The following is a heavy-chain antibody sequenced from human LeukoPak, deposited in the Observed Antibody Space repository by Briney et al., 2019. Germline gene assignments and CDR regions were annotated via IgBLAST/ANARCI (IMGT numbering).Heavy chain of an antibody. D-gene: IGHD4-11*01. CDR1: GFTFSSYS. J-gene: IGHJ6*03. V-gene: IGHV3-21*01. CDR2: ISSSSSYI. CDR3: ARDGQTVRGLYYMDV. Sequence: GGSLRLSCAASGFTFSSYSMNWVRQAPGKGLEWVSSISSSSSYIYYADSVKGRFTISRDNAKNSLYLQMNSLRAEDTAVYYCARDGQTVRGLYYMDVWGKGTTVTVSS.